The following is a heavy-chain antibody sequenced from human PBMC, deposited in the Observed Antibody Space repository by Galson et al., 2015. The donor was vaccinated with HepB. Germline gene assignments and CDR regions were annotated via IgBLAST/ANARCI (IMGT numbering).Heavy chain of an antibody. V-gene: IGHV1-24*01. CDR1: GYTLTELS. CDR3: ATDRGSRYCSGGSCYSDYYYYGMDV. Sequence: SVKVSCKVSGYTLTELSMHWVRQAPGKGLEWMGGFDPEDGETIYAQKFQGRVTMTEDTSTDTAYMELSSLRSEDTAVYYCATDRGSRYCSGGSCYSDYYYYGMDVWGQGTTVTVSS. CDR2: FDPEDGET. J-gene: IGHJ6*02. D-gene: IGHD2-15*01.